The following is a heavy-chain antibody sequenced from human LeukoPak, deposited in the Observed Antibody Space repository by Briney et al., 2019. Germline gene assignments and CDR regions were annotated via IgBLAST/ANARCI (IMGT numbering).Heavy chain of an antibody. CDR1: GFIFSSYG. V-gene: IGHV3-33*01. CDR2: IWYDGSNK. J-gene: IGHJ3*02. Sequence: GGSLRLSCAASGFIFSSYGMHWVRQAPGKGLEWVAVIWYDGSNKYYADSVKGRFTISRDNSKNTLYLQMNSLRAEDTAVYYCARVPRFDSSGYYELGAFDIWGQGTMVTVSS. CDR3: ARVPRFDSSGYYELGAFDI. D-gene: IGHD3-22*01.